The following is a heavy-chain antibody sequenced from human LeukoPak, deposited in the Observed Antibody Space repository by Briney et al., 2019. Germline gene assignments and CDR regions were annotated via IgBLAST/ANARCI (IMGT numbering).Heavy chain of an antibody. CDR3: AKPKSGSLLLRSDYFDY. CDR2: IRKDGSDK. J-gene: IGHJ4*02. Sequence: GGSLRLSCGASGFTFSRNGMHWVRQVPGKGLEWVTYIRKDGSDKYYADSVKGRFTISRDSSKNTLYLQMNSLRAEDTAVYYCAKPKSGSLLLRSDYFDYWGQGTLVTVSS. CDR1: GFTFSRNG. V-gene: IGHV3-30*02. D-gene: IGHD2-15*01.